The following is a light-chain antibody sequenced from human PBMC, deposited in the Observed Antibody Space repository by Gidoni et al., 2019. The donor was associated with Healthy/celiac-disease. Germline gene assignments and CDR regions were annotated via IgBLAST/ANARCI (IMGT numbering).Light chain of an antibody. V-gene: IGKV1-39*01. J-gene: IGKJ2*01. CDR1: QSISSY. CDR3: QQSYSTPRT. CDR2: AAS. Sequence: IQLTQSPSSLSASVGHTVPITCRARQSISSYFNWYQQKPGKAPQLLIYAASSLQSGVPSRFSGSGSGTDFTLTISILQPEDFATYYCQQSYSTPRTFGQGTKLEIK.